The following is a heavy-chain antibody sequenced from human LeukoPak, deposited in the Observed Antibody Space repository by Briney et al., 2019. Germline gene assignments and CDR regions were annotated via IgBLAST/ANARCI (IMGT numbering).Heavy chain of an antibody. D-gene: IGHD6-19*01. J-gene: IGHJ3*02. CDR1: GFTFSSYG. V-gene: IGHV3-33*01. CDR3: ARDQWLVGFAFDI. Sequence: PGRSLRLSCAASGFTFSSYGMHWVRQAPGKGLEWVAVIWYDGSNKYYADSVKGRFTISRDNSKNTLYLQMNSLRAEDTAVYYCARDQWLVGFAFDIWGQGTMVTVSS. CDR2: IWYDGSNK.